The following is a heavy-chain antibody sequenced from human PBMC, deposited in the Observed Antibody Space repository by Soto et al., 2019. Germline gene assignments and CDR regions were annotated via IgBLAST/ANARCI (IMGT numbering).Heavy chain of an antibody. Sequence: QVQLVESGGGVVQPGRSLRLSCAASGFTFSSYAMHWVRQAPGKGLEWVAVISYDGSNKYYADSVKGRFTISRDNSKNTLYLQMNSLRAEDTAVYYCGRMGRLHGMDVWGQGTTVTVSS. J-gene: IGHJ6*02. V-gene: IGHV3-30-3*01. CDR2: ISYDGSNK. CDR3: GRMGRLHGMDV. CDR1: GFTFSSYA. D-gene: IGHD2-15*01.